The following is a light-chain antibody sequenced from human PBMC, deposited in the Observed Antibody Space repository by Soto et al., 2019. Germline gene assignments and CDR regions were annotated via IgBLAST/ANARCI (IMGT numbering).Light chain of an antibody. CDR3: LQDYGDSWT. Sequence: QMTQSPSSLSASVGEKIIITCRASRDVGSDVSWYQQKPGQAPKLLIYAASNLYTGVPSRFSGCRSGTEFTLTISSLQPEDFASYYCLQDYGDSWTFGQGTKVEIE. V-gene: IGKV1-6*01. CDR1: RDVGSD. J-gene: IGKJ1*01. CDR2: AAS.